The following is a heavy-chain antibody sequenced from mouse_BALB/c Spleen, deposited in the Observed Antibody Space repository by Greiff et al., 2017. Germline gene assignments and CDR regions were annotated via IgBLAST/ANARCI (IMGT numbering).Heavy chain of an antibody. J-gene: IGHJ2*01. CDR2: IDTSDSYT. Sequence: QVQLQQPGAELVMPGASVKMSCKASGYTFTDYWMHWVKQRPGQGLEWIGAIDTSDSYTSYNQKFKGKATLTVDESSSTAYMQLSSLTSEDSAVYYCARKGYYLFDYWGQGTTLTVSS. CDR3: ARKGYYLFDY. V-gene: IGHV1-69*01. D-gene: IGHD2-3*01. CDR1: GYTFTDYW.